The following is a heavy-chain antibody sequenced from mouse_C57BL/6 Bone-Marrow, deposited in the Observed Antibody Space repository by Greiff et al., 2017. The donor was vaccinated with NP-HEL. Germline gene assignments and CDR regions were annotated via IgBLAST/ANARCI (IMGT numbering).Heavy chain of an antibody. CDR2: INPGSGGT. D-gene: IGHD1-1*01. V-gene: IGHV1-54*01. CDR1: GYAFTNYL. Sequence: QVQLKESGAELVRPGTSVKVSCKASGYAFTNYLIEWVKQRPGQGLEWIGVINPGSGGTNYNEKFKGKATLTADKSSSTAYMQLSSLTSEDSAVYFCAGRYYGSTWFAYWGQGTLVTVSA. J-gene: IGHJ3*01. CDR3: AGRYYGSTWFAY.